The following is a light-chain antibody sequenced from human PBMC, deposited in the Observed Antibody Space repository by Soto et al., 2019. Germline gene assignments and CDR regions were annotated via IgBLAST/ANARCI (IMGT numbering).Light chain of an antibody. CDR3: QQYNNWPRT. CDR2: GAS. V-gene: IGKV3-15*01. J-gene: IGKJ1*01. CDR1: PSITN. Sequence: MTQSPSSLSASVGDRVPITCRARPSITNLAWYQQRPGKAPRLLIYGASKRAIGLPARFSGSGSGTEFTLTISSLQSEDFAVYYCQQYNNWPRTFGQGTKVDIK.